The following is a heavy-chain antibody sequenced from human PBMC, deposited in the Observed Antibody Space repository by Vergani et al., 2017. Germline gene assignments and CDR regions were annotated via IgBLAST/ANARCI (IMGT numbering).Heavy chain of an antibody. J-gene: IGHJ4*02. CDR2: ISGSGGSK. Sequence: EVQLLESGGGLVQPGGSLRLSCAASGFPFSSYAMSWVRQAPGKGLEWVSAISGSGGSKYYADSVKGRFTISRDNSKNSLYLQMNSLRAEDTAVYYCAKLGIFGVVTDYWGQGTLVTVAS. CDR3: AKLGIFGVVTDY. CDR1: GFPFSSYA. D-gene: IGHD3-3*01. V-gene: IGHV3-23*01.